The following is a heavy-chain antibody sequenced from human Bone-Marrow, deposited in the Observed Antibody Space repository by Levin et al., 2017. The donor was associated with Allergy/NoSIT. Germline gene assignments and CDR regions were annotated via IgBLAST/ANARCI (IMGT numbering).Heavy chain of an antibody. V-gene: IGHV3-23*01. CDR2: ISGSGDST. D-gene: IGHD6-19*01. Sequence: SCAASGFTFSNYAMSWVRQAPGKGLEWVSGISGSGDSTYDGDSVKGRFTISRDNSKNTLYLQMNSLRAEDTAVYYCAKEGLAVAGYYFDSWGQGTLVTVSS. J-gene: IGHJ4*02. CDR3: AKEGLAVAGYYFDS. CDR1: GFTFSNYA.